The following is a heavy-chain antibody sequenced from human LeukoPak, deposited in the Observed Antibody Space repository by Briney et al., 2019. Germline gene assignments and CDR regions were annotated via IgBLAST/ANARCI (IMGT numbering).Heavy chain of an antibody. CDR2: ISASDGNT. Sequence: GGSQRLSCAAPGITIRSSGMSWVRQAPGKGLEWVSGISASDGNTYYADSVQGRFTISRDSSENTLYLQMNSLRAGDTAIYYCTKDEGWEHHYWGQGTLVTVSS. CDR1: GITIRSSG. V-gene: IGHV3-23*01. CDR3: TKDEGWEHHY. J-gene: IGHJ4*02. D-gene: IGHD1/OR15-1a*01.